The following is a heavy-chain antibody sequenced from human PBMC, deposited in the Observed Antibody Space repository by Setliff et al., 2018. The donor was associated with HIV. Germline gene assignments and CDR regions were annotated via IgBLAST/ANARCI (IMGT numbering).Heavy chain of an antibody. Sequence: SVKVSCKASVCTFSGNAFTWVRQAPGQGIEWMGVIIPLFGTPKYAQKFQGRVTITADESTTTAYMELSSLRSEDTAVYYCARGDGYNFPYYFYMDVWGKGTTVTVSS. CDR1: VCTFSGNA. V-gene: IGHV1-69*13. J-gene: IGHJ6*03. CDR3: ARGDGYNFPYYFYMDV. CDR2: IIPLFGTP. D-gene: IGHD5-12*01.